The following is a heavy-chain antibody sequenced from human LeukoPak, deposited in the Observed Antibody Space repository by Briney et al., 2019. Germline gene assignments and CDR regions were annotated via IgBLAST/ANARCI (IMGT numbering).Heavy chain of an antibody. Sequence: PGGSLRLSCAASGFTFSSYAMHWVRQAPGKGLEWVAVISYDGSNKYHADSVKGRFTISRDNSKNTLYLQMNSLRAEDTAVYYCARAGTGVYFDYWGQGTLVTVSS. CDR1: GFTFSSYA. V-gene: IGHV3-30*04. CDR2: ISYDGSNK. D-gene: IGHD1-14*01. CDR3: ARAGTGVYFDY. J-gene: IGHJ4*02.